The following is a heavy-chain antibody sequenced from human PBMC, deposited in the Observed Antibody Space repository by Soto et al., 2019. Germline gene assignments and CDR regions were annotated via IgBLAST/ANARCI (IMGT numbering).Heavy chain of an antibody. CDR1: GYTFSTYW. J-gene: IGHJ6*02. CDR2: IDPSDSYT. D-gene: IGHD3-10*01. CDR3: ARRGGTLELDV. Sequence: PGESLKISCKASGYTFSTYWITWVRQMPGKGLEWMGRIDPSDSYTKYSPSFQGHVTISADKSITTAYLQWSGLKASDSAMYYCARRGGTLELDVWGQGTTVTVSS. V-gene: IGHV5-10-1*01.